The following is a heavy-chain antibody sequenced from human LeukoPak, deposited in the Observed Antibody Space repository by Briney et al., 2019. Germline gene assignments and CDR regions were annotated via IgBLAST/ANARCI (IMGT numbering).Heavy chain of an antibody. CDR1: GFTFSSYS. Sequence: GGSLRLSCAASGFTFSSYSMNWVRQPPGKALEWVSSITRSSIYTYYADSVKGRFTISRDNAKKSLYLQMNSLRTEDTAVYYCVRALYDGSGYYSHFDYWGQGTLVTVSS. CDR3: VRALYDGSGYYSHFDY. V-gene: IGHV3-21*01. D-gene: IGHD3-22*01. CDR2: ITRSSIYT. J-gene: IGHJ4*02.